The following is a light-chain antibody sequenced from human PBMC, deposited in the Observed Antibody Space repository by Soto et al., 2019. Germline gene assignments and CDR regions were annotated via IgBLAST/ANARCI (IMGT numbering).Light chain of an antibody. CDR3: LQSNRFPRT. Sequence: DIQMTQSPSAVSASVGDRVTLTCRASQGISSWVAWYQQKPGKAPKLLIYGASSLQSGVPSRFSGSGSGTDFTITSSRLQHEDFATYYCLQSNRFPRTFGQGTKVEIK. CDR2: GAS. V-gene: IGKV1-12*01. J-gene: IGKJ1*01. CDR1: QGISSW.